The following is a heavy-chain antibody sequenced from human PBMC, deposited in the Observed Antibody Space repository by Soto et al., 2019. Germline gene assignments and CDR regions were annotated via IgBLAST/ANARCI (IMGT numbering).Heavy chain of an antibody. CDR3: AKGIQVVVVPAAILPWFAP. CDR2: TSGSGGST. D-gene: IGHD2-2*02. Sequence: EVQLLESGGGLVQPGGSLRLSCVASGFTFSSYAMSWVRQAPGKGLEWVSSTSGSGGSTYYADSVKGRFTISRDNPRNTLYLQMNSLRAEDTAVYYCAKGIQVVVVPAAILPWFAPWGQGTLVTVSS. J-gene: IGHJ5*02. CDR1: GFTFSSYA. V-gene: IGHV3-23*01.